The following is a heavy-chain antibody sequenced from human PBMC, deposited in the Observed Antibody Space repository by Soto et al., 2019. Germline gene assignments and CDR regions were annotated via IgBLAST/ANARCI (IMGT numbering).Heavy chain of an antibody. CDR3: ARLNYDILTGYGMDV. CDR1: GYSFTSYW. J-gene: IGHJ6*02. D-gene: IGHD3-9*01. Sequence: ESLNIWCKGSGYSFTSYWIGWVRQIAGKGLGWVGIIYPGGSYTRYSPSFQGQVTISADKSISTAYLQWSSLKASDTAMYYCARLNYDILTGYGMDVWGQGTTVTVSS. CDR2: IYPGGSYT. V-gene: IGHV5-51*01.